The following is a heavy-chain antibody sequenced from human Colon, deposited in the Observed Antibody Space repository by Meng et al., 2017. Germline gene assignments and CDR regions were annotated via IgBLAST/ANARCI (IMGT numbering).Heavy chain of an antibody. D-gene: IGHD4-17*01. CDR3: ARVNGDFDEAWFDP. V-gene: IGHV4-61*03. J-gene: IGHJ5*02. Sequence: QVQLRESGPGLVRPSEALSLTCTVSGASVSSDRHYWSWIRQSPGKGLEWIGYIYYTGNTNYNPSLASRVSMSLDTSKNHFSLHLTSVTAADTAIYYCARVNGDFDEAWFDPWGQGTLVTVSS. CDR1: GASVSSDRHY. CDR2: IYYTGNT.